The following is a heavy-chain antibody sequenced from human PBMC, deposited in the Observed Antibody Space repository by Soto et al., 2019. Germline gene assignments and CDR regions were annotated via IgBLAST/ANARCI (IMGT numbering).Heavy chain of an antibody. J-gene: IGHJ5*02. CDR1: GFTFSSYA. CDR2: ISGSGGST. Sequence: PGGSLRLSCAASGFTFSSYAMSWVSQAPGKGLEWVSAISGSGGSTYYADSVKGRFTISRDNSKNTLYLQMNSLRAEDTAVYYCAKDLMRGISSSWYFGWFDPWGQGTLVTVSS. D-gene: IGHD6-13*01. V-gene: IGHV3-23*01. CDR3: AKDLMRGISSSWYFGWFDP.